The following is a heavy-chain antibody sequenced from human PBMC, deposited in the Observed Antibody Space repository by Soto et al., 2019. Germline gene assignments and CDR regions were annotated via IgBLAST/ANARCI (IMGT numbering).Heavy chain of an antibody. J-gene: IGHJ5*02. CDR1: GYTFRSYA. V-gene: IGHV1-3*01. D-gene: IGHD6-19*01. Sequence: QVQLVQSGAEVKKPGAVVNVSCKASGYTFRSYALHWVRQAPGQRLEWRGLINAANGNVKYSQKFQGRVTKTRDTSASTAYMELRSLQSDDTAVYDCAMAVGQFDPWCQGTLVTVAS. CDR2: INAANGNV. CDR3: AMAVGQFDP.